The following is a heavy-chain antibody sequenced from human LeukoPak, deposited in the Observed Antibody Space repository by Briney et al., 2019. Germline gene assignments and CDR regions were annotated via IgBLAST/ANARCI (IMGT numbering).Heavy chain of an antibody. Sequence: ASVKVSCKASGYTFTSYYMHWVRQAPGQGLEGMGIINPSGGSTSYAQKFQGRVTMTRDMSTSTVYMELSSLRSEDTAVYYCARDISGSGSYYIGIDYWGQGTLVTVSS. CDR1: GYTFTSYY. J-gene: IGHJ4*02. D-gene: IGHD3-10*01. CDR3: ARDISGSGSYYIGIDY. V-gene: IGHV1-46*01. CDR2: INPSGGST.